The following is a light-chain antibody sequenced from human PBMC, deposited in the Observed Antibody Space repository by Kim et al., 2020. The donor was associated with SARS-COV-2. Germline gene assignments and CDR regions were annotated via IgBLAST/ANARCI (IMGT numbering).Light chain of an antibody. CDR3: QSYDSSLSASL. Sequence: THTCTGNAYNVGPGYDVHWYQPFPGPAPTLLIYGNNKRPSGIPDRFSGSKSGTSASLDITGLQADDEGVYYCQSYDSSLSASLFGGGTQLTVL. CDR2: GNN. CDR1: AYNVGPGYD. J-gene: IGLJ2*01. V-gene: IGLV1-40*01.